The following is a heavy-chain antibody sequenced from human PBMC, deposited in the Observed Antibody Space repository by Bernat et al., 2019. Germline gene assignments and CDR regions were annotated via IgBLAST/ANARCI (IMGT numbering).Heavy chain of an antibody. J-gene: IGHJ4*02. CDR3: AREEEMAMGY. V-gene: IGHV4-34*01. CDR2: INHSGST. CDR1: GGSFSGYY. D-gene: IGHD5-24*01. Sequence: QVQLQQWGAGLLKPSETLSLTCAVYGGSFSGYYWSWIRQPPGKGLEWIGEINHSGSTNYNPSLKSRVTISVDTSKNQLSLILTSVTAADTAVYYCAREEEMAMGYWGQGILVTVSS.